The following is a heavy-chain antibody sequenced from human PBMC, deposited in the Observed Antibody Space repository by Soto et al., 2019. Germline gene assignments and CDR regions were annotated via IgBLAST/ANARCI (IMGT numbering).Heavy chain of an antibody. CDR2: ISFDGSDE. CDR1: GFIFSDYG. CDR3: ARLLRVGILRATTPLGL. J-gene: IGHJ4*02. V-gene: IGHV3-30*03. Sequence: QVQLLESGGGVVQPGGSLRVSCAASGFIFSDYGLHWVRQPPGKGLEWVAAISFDGSDEYYGDSVKGRFTISRDNSKNTLYLLMNSLRSDDTAVYYCARLLRVGILRATTPLGLWGRGTLVTVSS. D-gene: IGHD1-26*01.